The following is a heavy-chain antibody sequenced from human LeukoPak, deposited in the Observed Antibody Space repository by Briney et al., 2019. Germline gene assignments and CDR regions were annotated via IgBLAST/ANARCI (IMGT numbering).Heavy chain of an antibody. CDR2: ISGSGGGT. CDR3: AKAMYDFWSGLSVLDAFDI. CDR1: GFTFSSYA. D-gene: IGHD3-3*01. J-gene: IGHJ3*02. Sequence: PGGSLRLSCAASGFTFSSYAMSWVRQAPGKGLEWVSAISGSGGGTYYADSVKGRFTISRDNSKNTLYLQMNSLRAEDTAVYYCAKAMYDFWSGLSVLDAFDIWGQGTMVTVSS. V-gene: IGHV3-23*01.